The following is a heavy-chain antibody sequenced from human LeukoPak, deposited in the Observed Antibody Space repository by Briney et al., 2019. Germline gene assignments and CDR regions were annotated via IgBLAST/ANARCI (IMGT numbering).Heavy chain of an antibody. CDR1: GYTFTSYD. Sequence: ASVKVSCKASGYTFTSYDINWVRQATGQGLEWMGWMNPNSGNTGYAQKFQGRVTITRNTSISTAYMELSSLRSEDSAVYYCARGGNMITLGGVIHPTGMDVWGKGTTVTVSS. CDR3: ARGGNMITLGGVIHPTGMDV. J-gene: IGHJ6*03. D-gene: IGHD3-16*02. CDR2: MNPNSGNT. V-gene: IGHV1-8*03.